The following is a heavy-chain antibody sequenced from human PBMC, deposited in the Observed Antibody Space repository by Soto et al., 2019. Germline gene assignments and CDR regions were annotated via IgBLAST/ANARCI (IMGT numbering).Heavy chain of an antibody. CDR3: ARIRTSSSGWFVFDY. Sequence: GSGPTLVNPTQTLTLTCTFSGFSLSTNGMRVSWIRQPPGKALEWLARIDWDDDKFYNTSLKSRLTISEDTSKNQVVLTMTNVDPVDTATYYCARIRTSSSGWFVFDYWGHGTLVTVSS. J-gene: IGHJ4*01. CDR2: IDWDDDK. CDR1: GFSLSTNGMR. D-gene: IGHD6-19*01. V-gene: IGHV2-70*04.